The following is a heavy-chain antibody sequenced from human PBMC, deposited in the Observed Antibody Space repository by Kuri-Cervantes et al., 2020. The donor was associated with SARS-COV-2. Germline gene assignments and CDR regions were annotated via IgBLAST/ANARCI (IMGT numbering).Heavy chain of an antibody. J-gene: IGHJ4*02. CDR3: ARDEVAEEGWADFDY. D-gene: IGHD5-12*01. Sequence: ASVKVSCKASGGTFTSYYIHWVRQAPGQGLEWMAIINPYDGWTKYAQKFQGRVTVTSDTSTTTVYMEVTSLRSEDTAMYFCARDEVAEEGWADFDYWGQGTLVTVSS. CDR1: GGTFTSYY. CDR2: INPYDGWT. V-gene: IGHV1-46*01.